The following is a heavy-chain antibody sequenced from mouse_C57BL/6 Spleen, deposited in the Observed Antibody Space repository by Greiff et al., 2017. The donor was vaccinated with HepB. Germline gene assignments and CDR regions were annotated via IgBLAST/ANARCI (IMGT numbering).Heavy chain of an antibody. J-gene: IGHJ4*01. CDR2: IYPSDSDT. CDR3: ARARYEYDDAMDY. D-gene: IGHD2-4*01. Sequence: VKLQQPGAELVRPGSSVKLSCKASGYTFTSYWMDWVKQRPGQGLEWIGNIYPSDSDTHYNQKFKDKATLTVDKSSSTAYMQLSSLTSEESAVYYCARARYEYDDAMDYWGQGTSVTVSS. CDR1: GYTFTSYW. V-gene: IGHV1-61*01.